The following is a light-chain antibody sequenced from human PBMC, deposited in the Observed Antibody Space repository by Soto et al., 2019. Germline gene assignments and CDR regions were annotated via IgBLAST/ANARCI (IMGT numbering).Light chain of an antibody. CDR2: AAS. V-gene: IGKV1-12*01. CDR3: QQDKTYQVS. J-gene: IGKJ4*01. Sequence: DIQMTQSPSFVSASLGDRVTITCRASQGISSWLAWYQQKPGKAPNLLICAASILQSGVPTRFSAERTGTDFTLTVSSLQPEDFATYDGQQDKTYQVSFGGRTKVEIK. CDR1: QGISSW.